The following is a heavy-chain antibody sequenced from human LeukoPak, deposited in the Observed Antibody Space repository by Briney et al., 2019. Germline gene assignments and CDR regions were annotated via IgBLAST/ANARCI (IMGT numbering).Heavy chain of an antibody. CDR1: GFTFSSYS. V-gene: IGHV3-21*01. D-gene: IGHD6-13*01. CDR3: ASQYSSSWSFDY. CDR2: ISSSSSYI. Sequence: PGGSLRLSCAASGFTFSSYSMNWVRQAPGKGLEWVSSISSSSSYIYYADSVKGRFTISRDNAKNSLYLQMNSLRAEDTAVYYCASQYSSSWSFDYWGQGTLVTVSS. J-gene: IGHJ4*02.